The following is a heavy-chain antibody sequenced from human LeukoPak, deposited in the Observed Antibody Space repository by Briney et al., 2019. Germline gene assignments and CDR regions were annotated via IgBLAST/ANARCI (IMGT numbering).Heavy chain of an antibody. D-gene: IGHD2-21*01. V-gene: IGHV3-43*02. CDR3: AKESGKFDC. CDR2: ISADGGTT. CDR1: GLNFADYA. J-gene: IGHJ4*02. Sequence: GGSLRLSCVVSGLNFADYAMHWVRHPPGKGLDWVSLISADGGTTFPADSVKGRFTIARDNSKNSLYLQMNSLRSEDTAMYFCAKESGKFDCWGQGTLVAVST.